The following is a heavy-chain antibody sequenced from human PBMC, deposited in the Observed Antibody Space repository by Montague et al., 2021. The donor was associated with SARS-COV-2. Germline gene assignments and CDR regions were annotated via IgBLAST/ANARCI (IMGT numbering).Heavy chain of an antibody. V-gene: IGHV2-5*02. Sequence: PALVKPTQTLTLTCAVSGFSLTTSGVAVGWIRQPPGKALEWLALIFWDDDKRYSPPLRSRLTISKDTPKNQVVLTVTNMDPVDTATYYCVHRHPPEAGGSCCYFDYWGQGSLVTVSS. CDR3: VHRHPPEAGGSCCYFDY. CDR2: IFWDDDK. CDR1: GFSLTTSGVA. J-gene: IGHJ4*02. D-gene: IGHD2-15*01.